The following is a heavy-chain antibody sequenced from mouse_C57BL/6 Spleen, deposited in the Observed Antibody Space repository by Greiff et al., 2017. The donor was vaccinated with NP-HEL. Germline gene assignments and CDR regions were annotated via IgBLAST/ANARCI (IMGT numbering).Heavy chain of an antibody. CDR3: ARVTTVVENYFDY. Sequence: QVHVKQPGAELVKPGASVKLSCKASGYTFTSYWMHWVKQRPGRGLEWIGRIDPNSGGTKYNEKFKSKATLTVDKPSSTAYMQLSSLTSEDSAVYYCARVTTVVENYFDYWGQGTTLTVSS. CDR1: GYTFTSYW. D-gene: IGHD1-1*01. CDR2: IDPNSGGT. J-gene: IGHJ2*01. V-gene: IGHV1-72*01.